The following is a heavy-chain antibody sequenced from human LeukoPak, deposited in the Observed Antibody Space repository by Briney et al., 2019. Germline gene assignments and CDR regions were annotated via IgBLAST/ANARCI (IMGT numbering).Heavy chain of an antibody. CDR2: INHSGST. V-gene: IGHV4-30-2*01. J-gene: IGHJ6*02. D-gene: IGHD3-22*01. Sequence: PSQTLSLTCTVSGGSISSGGYYWSWIRQPPGKGLEWIGEINHSGSTNYNPSLKSRVTISVDTSKNQFSLKLSSVTAADTAVYYCARGRGKRGYYSRAYGMDVWGQGTTVTVSS. CDR1: GGSISSGGYY. CDR3: ARGRGKRGYYSRAYGMDV.